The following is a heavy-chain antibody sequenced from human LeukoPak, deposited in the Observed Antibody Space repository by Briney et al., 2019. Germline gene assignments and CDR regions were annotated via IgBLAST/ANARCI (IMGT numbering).Heavy chain of an antibody. Sequence: PSETLSLTCTVSGGSISSYYWSWIRQPAGKGLEWVGRIYTSGSTNYNPSLKSRVTMSVDTSKNQFSLKLSSVTAADTAVYYCARVPGGRSSSSSGYYYYYMDVWGKGTTVTVSS. V-gene: IGHV4-4*07. CDR1: GGSISSYY. J-gene: IGHJ6*03. CDR3: ARVPGGRSSSSSGYYYYYMDV. CDR2: IYTSGST. D-gene: IGHD6-6*01.